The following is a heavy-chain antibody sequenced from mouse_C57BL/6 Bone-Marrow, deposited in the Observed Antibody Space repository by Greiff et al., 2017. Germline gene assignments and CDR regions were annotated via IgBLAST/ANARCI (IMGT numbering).Heavy chain of an antibody. V-gene: IGHV14-2*01. J-gene: IGHJ2*01. Sequence: VQLQQSGAELVKPGASVTLSCTASGFNINDYYMHWVKQRPEQGLEWIGRIDPEDGETKYDPKFQCKATMTSDTSYNTAYLPLISLTSEDTAVYYCARDCDYDYWGQGTTLTVSS. CDR3: ARDCDYDY. CDR2: IDPEDGET. CDR1: GFNINDYY.